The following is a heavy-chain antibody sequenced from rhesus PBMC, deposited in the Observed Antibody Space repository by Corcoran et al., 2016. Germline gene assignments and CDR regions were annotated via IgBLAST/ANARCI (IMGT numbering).Heavy chain of an antibody. Sequence: QVQLVQSGAEVKTPGASAKLSCKASGYTFTSYNINWVRQAPGQGLEWMGWINPRNGNTGYAQKFQGRVTMTRDTSTSTAYMELSSLRSEDTAVYYCARTPSYSHRFDVWGPGVLVTVSS. J-gene: IGHJ5-1*01. D-gene: IGHD4-23*01. CDR2: INPRNGNT. CDR1: GYTFTSYN. V-gene: IGHV1-200*01. CDR3: ARTPSYSHRFDV.